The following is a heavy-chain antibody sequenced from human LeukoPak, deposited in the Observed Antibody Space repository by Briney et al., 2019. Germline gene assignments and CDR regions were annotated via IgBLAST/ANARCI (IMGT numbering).Heavy chain of an antibody. J-gene: IGHJ4*02. V-gene: IGHV3-15*07. CDR3: TTDPDDYGGNSPFD. CDR2: IKSKTDGGTT. Sequence: GSLRLSCAASGFTFNTYSMNWVRQAPGKGLEWVGRIKSKTDGGTTDYAAPVKGRFTISRDDSKNTLYLQMNSLKTEDTAVYYCTTDPDDYGGNSPFDWGQGTLVTVSS. D-gene: IGHD4-23*01. CDR1: GFTFNTYS.